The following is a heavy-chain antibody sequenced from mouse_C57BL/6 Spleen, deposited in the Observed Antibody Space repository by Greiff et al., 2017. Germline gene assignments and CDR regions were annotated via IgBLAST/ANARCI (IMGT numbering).Heavy chain of an antibody. CDR1: GYTFTDYN. J-gene: IGHJ1*03. CDR3: ARWGIYDGYYGWYFDV. CDR2: INPNNGGT. V-gene: IGHV1-22*01. D-gene: IGHD2-3*01. Sequence: VQLQQSGPELVKPGASVKMSCKASGYTFTDYNMHWVKQSHGKSLEWIGYINPNNGGTSYNQKFKGKATLTVNKSSSTAYMELRSLTSEESAVYYCARWGIYDGYYGWYFDVWGTGTTVTVSS.